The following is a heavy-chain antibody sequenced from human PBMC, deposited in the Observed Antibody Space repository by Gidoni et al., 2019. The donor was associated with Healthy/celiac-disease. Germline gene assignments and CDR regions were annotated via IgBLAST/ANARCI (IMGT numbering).Heavy chain of an antibody. Sequence: EVQLVESGGGLVQPGGSLRLSCAASGFTFSSYWMHWVRQATGKGLVWVSRINSDGSSTSYADSVKGRFTISRDNAKNTLYLQMNSLRAEDTAVYYCARATHYYYGMDVWGQGTTVTVSS. CDR1: GFTFSSYW. V-gene: IGHV3-74*01. D-gene: IGHD2-15*01. CDR3: ARATHYYYGMDV. J-gene: IGHJ6*02. CDR2: INSDGSST.